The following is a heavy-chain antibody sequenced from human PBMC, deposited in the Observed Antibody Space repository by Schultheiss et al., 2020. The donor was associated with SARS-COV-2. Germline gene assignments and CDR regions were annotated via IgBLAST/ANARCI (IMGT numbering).Heavy chain of an antibody. V-gene: IGHV3-30*02. Sequence: GGSLRLSCAASGFTFSSYGMHWVRQAPGKGLEWVAVIWYDGSNKYYADSVKGRFTISRDNSKNTLYLQMNSLRAEDTAVYYCACNRSPYCSSTSCYTAGSYYYYMDVWGKGSTVTVSS. CDR2: IWYDGSNK. CDR3: ACNRSPYCSSTSCYTAGSYYYYMDV. CDR1: GFTFSSYG. J-gene: IGHJ6*03. D-gene: IGHD2-2*02.